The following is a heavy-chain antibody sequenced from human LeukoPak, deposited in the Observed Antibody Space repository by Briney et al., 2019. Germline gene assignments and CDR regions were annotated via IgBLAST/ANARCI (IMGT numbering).Heavy chain of an antibody. CDR1: GFSNYS. Sequence: PGGSLRLSCAASGFSNYSMNWVRQAPGKGLEWVSFIYSGGNTHYSDSVKGRFTISRDNSKNTLYLQMNSLRADDTAVYYCARRAGEYSHPYDYWGQGTLVTVSS. J-gene: IGHJ4*02. CDR2: IYSGGNT. D-gene: IGHD4-17*01. V-gene: IGHV3-53*01. CDR3: ARRAGEYSHPYDY.